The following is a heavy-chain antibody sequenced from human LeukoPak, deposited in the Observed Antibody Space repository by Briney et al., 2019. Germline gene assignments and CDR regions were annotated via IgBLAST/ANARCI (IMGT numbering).Heavy chain of an antibody. CDR3: ARSSGPMVSVWCYP. Sequence: SETLSLTCTVSGGSFSSYYWSWIRQPPGKGLEWIGYIYYSGSTNYNPSLKSRVTISVDTSKNQSSLKLSSVTAANAAVYYCARSSGPMVSVWCYPWGQETLVTVSS. CDR2: IYYSGST. V-gene: IGHV4-59*01. J-gene: IGHJ5*02. CDR1: GGSFSSYY. D-gene: IGHD3-10*01.